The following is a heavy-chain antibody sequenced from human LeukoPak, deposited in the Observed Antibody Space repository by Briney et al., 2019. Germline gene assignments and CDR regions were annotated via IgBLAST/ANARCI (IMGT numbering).Heavy chain of an antibody. D-gene: IGHD5-24*01. CDR3: ARAYDGYNYFHYYYYMDV. CDR1: GYTFTSYG. CDR2: ISAYNGNT. Sequence: GASVTVSCKASGYTFTSYGISWVRQAPGQGLEWMGWISAYNGNTNYAQKLQGRVTMTTDTSTSTAYMELRSLRSDDTAVYYCARAYDGYNYFHYYYYMDVWGKGTTVTISS. V-gene: IGHV1-18*01. J-gene: IGHJ6*03.